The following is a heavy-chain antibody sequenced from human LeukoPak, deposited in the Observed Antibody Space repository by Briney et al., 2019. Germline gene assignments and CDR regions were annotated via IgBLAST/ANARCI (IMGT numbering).Heavy chain of an antibody. CDR2: INPNSGGT. V-gene: IGHV1-2*02. J-gene: IGHJ4*02. CDR1: GYTFTDYY. Sequence: ASVKVSCKASGYTFTDYYMHWVRQAPGQGLEWMGWINPNSGGTNYAQKLQGRVTMTRDTSISTAYMELRRLRSDDTAVYYCARGEYYYDSSGYPKDYWGQGTLVTVSS. CDR3: ARGEYYYDSSGYPKDY. D-gene: IGHD3-22*01.